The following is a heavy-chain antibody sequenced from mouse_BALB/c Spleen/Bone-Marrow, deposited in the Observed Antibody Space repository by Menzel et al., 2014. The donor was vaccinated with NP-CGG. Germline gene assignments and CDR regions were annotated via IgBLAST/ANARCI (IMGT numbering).Heavy chain of an antibody. CDR2: INSNGGST. V-gene: IGHV5-6-3*01. D-gene: IGHD2-14*01. CDR1: GFTFSSYG. J-gene: IGHJ3*01. Sequence: EVQLVESGGGLVQPGGSLKLSCAASGFTFSSYGMSWVRQTPDKRLELVANINSNGGSTYYPDNVKGRFTISRDNAKTALYLKMSSLKSEDTAMYYCAGESKVRRRAWFAYWGQGTLVTVSA. CDR3: AGESKVRRRAWFAY.